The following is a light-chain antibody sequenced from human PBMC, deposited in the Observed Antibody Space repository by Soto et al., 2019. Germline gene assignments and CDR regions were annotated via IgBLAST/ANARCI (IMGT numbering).Light chain of an antibody. CDR2: GAS. J-gene: IGKJ3*01. CDR3: QQRSNWPPT. CDR1: QSVSSSY. V-gene: IGKV3D-20*02. Sequence: EIVLTQSPGTLSLSPGERATLSCRASQSVSSSYLAWYQQKPGQAPRLLIYGASSRATGIPDRFSGSGSGTDFTLTISRLEPEDFAVYYCQQRSNWPPTVGPGTKVDIK.